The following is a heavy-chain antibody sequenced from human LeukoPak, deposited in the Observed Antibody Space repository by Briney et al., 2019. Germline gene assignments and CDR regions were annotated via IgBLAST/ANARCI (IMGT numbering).Heavy chain of an antibody. CDR3: ARTYYYDSSEDY. CDR1: GYTFTGYY. CDR2: ISAYNGNT. D-gene: IGHD3-22*01. J-gene: IGHJ4*02. Sequence: ASVKVSCKASGYTFTGYYMHWVRQAPGQGLEWMGWISAYNGNTNYAQKLQGRVTMTTDTSTSTAYMELRSLRSDDTAVYYCARTYYYDSSEDYWGQGTLVTVSS. V-gene: IGHV1-18*04.